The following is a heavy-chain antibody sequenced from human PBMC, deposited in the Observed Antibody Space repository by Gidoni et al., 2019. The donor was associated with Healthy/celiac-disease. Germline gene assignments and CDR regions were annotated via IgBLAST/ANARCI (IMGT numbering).Heavy chain of an antibody. CDR2: INHSGST. J-gene: IGHJ4*02. V-gene: IGHV4-34*01. CDR1: GGSFSGYY. D-gene: IGHD3-9*01. Sequence: QVQLQQWGAGLLKPSETLSLTCAVYGGSFSGYYWSWIRQPPGKGLEWIGEINHSGSTNYNPSLKSRVTISVDTSKNQFSLKLSSVTAADTAVYYCARAGYFDWSRASYFDYWGQGTLVTVSS. CDR3: ARAGYFDWSRASYFDY.